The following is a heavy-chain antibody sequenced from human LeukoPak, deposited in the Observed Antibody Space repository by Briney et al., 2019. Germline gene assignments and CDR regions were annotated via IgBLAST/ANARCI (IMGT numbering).Heavy chain of an antibody. D-gene: IGHD6-13*01. V-gene: IGHV4-59*01. J-gene: IGHJ4*02. CDR1: GGSFSGYY. CDR3: ARTKIAAAVHFDY. CDR2: IYYSGST. Sequence: PSETLSLTCAVYGGSFSGYYWSWIRQPPGKGLEWIGYIYYSGSTNYNPSLKSRVTISVDTSKNQFSLKLSSVTAADTAVYYCARTKIAAAVHFDYWGQGTLVTVSS.